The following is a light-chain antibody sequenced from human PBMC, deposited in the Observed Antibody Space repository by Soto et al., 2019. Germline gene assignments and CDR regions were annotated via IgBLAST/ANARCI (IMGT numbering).Light chain of an antibody. CDR2: DVN. J-gene: IGLJ3*02. CDR3: VSYTSSSTWV. V-gene: IGLV2-14*01. CDR1: SSDVGGYNF. Sequence: QSALTQPASVSGSPGQSITISCTGASSDVGGYNFVSWYQQHPGKAPKVMIYDVNHRPSGVSNRFSGSKSGNTASLTISGLQAEDEADYYCVSYTSSSTWVFGGGTQLTVL.